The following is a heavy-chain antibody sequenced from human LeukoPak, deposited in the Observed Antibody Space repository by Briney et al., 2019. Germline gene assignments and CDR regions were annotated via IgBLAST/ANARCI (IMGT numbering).Heavy chain of an antibody. CDR3: ARDARGQVWFGELLYTGFDP. D-gene: IGHD3-10*01. CDR2: INPNSGGT. Sequence: ASVKVSCKASGYTFTGYYMHWARQAPGQGLEWMGWINPNSGGTNYAQKFQGRVTMTRDTSISTAYMELSRLRSDDTAVYYCARDARGQVWFGELLYTGFDPWGQGTLVTVSS. J-gene: IGHJ5*02. V-gene: IGHV1-2*02. CDR1: GYTFTGYY.